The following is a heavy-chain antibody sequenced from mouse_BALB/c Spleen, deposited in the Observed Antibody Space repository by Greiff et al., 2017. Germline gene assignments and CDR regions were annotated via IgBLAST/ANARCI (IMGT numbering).Heavy chain of an antibody. V-gene: IGHV5-17*02. J-gene: IGHJ2*01. CDR2: ISSGSSTI. CDR3: ARGDGYYEY. CDR1: GFTFSSFG. D-gene: IGHD2-3*01. Sequence: EVKLQESGGGLVQPGGSRKLSCAASGFTFSSFGMHWVRQAPEKGLEWVAYISSGSSTIYYADTVKGRFTISRDNPKNTLFLQMTSLRSEDTAMYYCARGDGYYEYWGQGTTLTVSS.